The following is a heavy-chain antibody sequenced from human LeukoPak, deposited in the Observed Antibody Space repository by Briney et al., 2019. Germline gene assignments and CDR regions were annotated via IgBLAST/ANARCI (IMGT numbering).Heavy chain of an antibody. CDR2: MNPNSGNT. V-gene: IGHV1-8*01. J-gene: IGHJ3*02. CDR3: ARGSQLIVVVIPTAAFDI. CDR1: GYTFTSYD. D-gene: IGHD3-22*01. Sequence: GASVKVSCKASGYTFTSYDINWVRQATGPGLEWKGWMNPNSGNTGYAQKFQGRVTMTRNTSISTAYMELSSLRSEDTAVYYCARGSQLIVVVIPTAAFDIWGQGTMVTVSS.